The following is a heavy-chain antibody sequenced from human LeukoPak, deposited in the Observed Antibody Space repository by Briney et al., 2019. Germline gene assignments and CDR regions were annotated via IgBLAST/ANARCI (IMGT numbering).Heavy chain of an antibody. Sequence: ASVKVSCKLSGNTLRELPIQWVRQAGGKGLEWMAGFDPENAEIVYAQKFQGRVTMTEDASTNTAYMELTSLTSDDTALYYCATRGSDFWSGFDYWGQGTQVTVSS. D-gene: IGHD3-3*01. CDR1: GNTLRELP. J-gene: IGHJ4*02. CDR3: ATRGSDFWSGFDY. V-gene: IGHV1-24*01. CDR2: FDPENAEI.